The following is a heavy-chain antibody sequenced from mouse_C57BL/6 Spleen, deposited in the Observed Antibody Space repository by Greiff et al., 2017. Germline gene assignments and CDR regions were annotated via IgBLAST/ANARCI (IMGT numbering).Heavy chain of an antibody. CDR3: ARSWGGSLYYFDY. J-gene: IGHJ2*01. CDR2: IYPGSGNT. CDR1: GYTFTDYY. V-gene: IGHV1-76*01. Sequence: VQLQQSGAELVRPGASVKLSCKASGYTFTDYYINWVKQRPGQGLEWIARIYPGSGNTYYNEKFKGKATLTAEKSSSTAYMQLSSLTSEDSAVYFCARSWGGSLYYFDYWGQGTTLTVSS.